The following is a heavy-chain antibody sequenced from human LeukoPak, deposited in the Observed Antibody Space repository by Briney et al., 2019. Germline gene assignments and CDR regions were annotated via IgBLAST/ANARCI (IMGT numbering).Heavy chain of an antibody. CDR1: GGTFSIYP. CDR3: AREVNYYDSSGYYYVTWFDP. J-gene: IGHJ5*02. Sequence: PSVRVSCKASGGTFSIYPISGVRQAPGQGRECRGGIIPIWGPANYVEKFQGRVTITTDESTSTAYMELSSLRSADTAVYYCAREVNYYDSSGYYYVTWFDPWGQGTLVTVSS. V-gene: IGHV1-69*05. D-gene: IGHD3-22*01. CDR2: IIPIWGPA.